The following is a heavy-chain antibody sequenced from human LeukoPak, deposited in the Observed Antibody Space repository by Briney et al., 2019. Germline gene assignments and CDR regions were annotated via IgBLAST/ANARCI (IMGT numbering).Heavy chain of an antibody. CDR1: GYTFTSYA. Sequence: ASVKVSCKASGYTFTSYAMHWVRQAPGQRLEWMGWINAGNGNTKYSQKFQGRVTITRDTSASTAYMELSSLRSEDTAVYYCARGISRGGYSGYDAFDIWGQGTMVTVS. CDR2: INAGNGNT. CDR3: ARGISRGGYSGYDAFDI. D-gene: IGHD5-12*01. J-gene: IGHJ3*02. V-gene: IGHV1-3*01.